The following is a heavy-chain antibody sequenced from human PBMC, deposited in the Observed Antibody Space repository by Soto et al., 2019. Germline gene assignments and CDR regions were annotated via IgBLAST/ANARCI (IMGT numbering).Heavy chain of an antibody. CDR3: LKDVWPSRCGRTGCGIFDY. CDR1: GFTFSSYW. V-gene: IGHV3-30*18. CDR2: ISYDGSNK. J-gene: IGHJ4*02. Sequence: TGGSLRLSCAASGFTFSSYWMNWVRQAPGKGLEWVAVISYDGSNKYYADSVKGRFTISRDNSKNTLYLKMYSLRVEDTAVHNCLKDVWPSRCGRTGCGIFDYWGQGTPVTVSS. D-gene: IGHD2-2*01.